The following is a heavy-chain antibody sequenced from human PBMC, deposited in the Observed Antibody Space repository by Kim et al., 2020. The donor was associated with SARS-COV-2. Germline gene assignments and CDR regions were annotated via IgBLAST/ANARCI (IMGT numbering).Heavy chain of an antibody. V-gene: IGHV1-46*01. CDR3: ARDYDMLFLVEGGVYGMDV. CDR2: INPSGGST. J-gene: IGHJ6*02. D-gene: IGHD3-9*01. Sequence: ASVKVSCKASGYTFTSYYMHWVRQAPGQGLEWMGIINPSGGSTSYAQKFQGRVTMTRDTSTSTVYMELSSLRSEDTAVYYCARDYDMLFLVEGGVYGMDVWGQGTTVTVSS. CDR1: GYTFTSYY.